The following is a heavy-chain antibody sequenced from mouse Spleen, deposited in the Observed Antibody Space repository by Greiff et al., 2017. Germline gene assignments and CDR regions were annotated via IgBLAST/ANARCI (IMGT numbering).Heavy chain of an antibody. J-gene: IGHJ3*01. CDR1: GYTFTSYW. V-gene: IGHV1-64*01. Sequence: QVQLQQPGAELVKPGASVKLSCKASGYTFTSYWMHWVKQRPGQGLEWIGMIHPNSGSTNYNEKFKSKATLTVDKSSSTAYMQLSSLTSEDSAVYYCARRGYGEWFAYWGQGTLVTVSA. CDR2: IHPNSGST. CDR3: ARRGYGEWFAY. D-gene: IGHD1-1*02.